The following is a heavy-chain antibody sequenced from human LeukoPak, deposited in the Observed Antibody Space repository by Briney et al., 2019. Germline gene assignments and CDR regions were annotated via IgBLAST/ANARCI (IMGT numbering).Heavy chain of an antibody. V-gene: IGHV3-7*01. J-gene: IGHJ4*02. CDR1: GFTFSSYW. Sequence: GGSLRLSCAASGFTFSSYWMGWVRQAPGKGLEWVANIKEDGSEKYYVDSVKGRFTISRDNAKNSLYLQMNSLRAEDTAMYYCARDYGGNSVYWGQGTLVTVSS. D-gene: IGHD4-23*01. CDR3: ARDYGGNSVY. CDR2: IKEDGSEK.